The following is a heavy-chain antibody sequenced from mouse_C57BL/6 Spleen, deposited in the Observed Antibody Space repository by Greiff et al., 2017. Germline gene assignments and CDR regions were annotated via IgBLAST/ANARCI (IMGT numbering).Heavy chain of an antibody. Sequence: QVQLQQPGAELVRPGSSVKLSCKASGYTFTSYWMHWVKQRPIQGLEWIGNIDPSDSETHYNQKFQDKATLTADTSSSTAYMQLSSLTSEDSAVSYGARGGDGYYGGGYFDYWGQGTTLTVSS. CDR2: IDPSDSET. J-gene: IGHJ2*01. CDR3: ARGGDGYYGGGYFDY. CDR1: GYTFTSYW. D-gene: IGHD2-3*01. V-gene: IGHV1-52*01.